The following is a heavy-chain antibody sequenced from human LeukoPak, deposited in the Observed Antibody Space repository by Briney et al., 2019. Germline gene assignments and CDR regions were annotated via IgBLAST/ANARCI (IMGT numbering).Heavy chain of an antibody. CDR2: IYYSGST. CDR1: GGSISSYY. V-gene: IGHV4-59*01. Sequence: ASETLSLTCTVSGGSISSYYWSWIRQPPGKGLEWIGYIYYSGSTNYNPSLKSRVTISVDTSKNQFSLKLSSVTAADTAVYYCARTTVVTRSFDYWGQETLVTVSS. CDR3: ARTTVVTRSFDY. D-gene: IGHD4-23*01. J-gene: IGHJ4*02.